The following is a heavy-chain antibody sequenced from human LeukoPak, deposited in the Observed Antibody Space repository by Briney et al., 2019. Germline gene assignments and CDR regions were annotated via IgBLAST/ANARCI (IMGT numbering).Heavy chain of an antibody. V-gene: IGHV3-7*01. CDR3: TGSSGY. CDR2: IKKDGSEE. CDR1: GFTFSRSW. J-gene: IGHJ4*02. D-gene: IGHD3-10*01. Sequence: PGGSLSLSCAASGFTFSRSWMSWVRQAPGKGLEWVANIKKDGSEEYYVDSVKGRFTISRDNAKNSLYLQMNSLRGEDTAVYYCTGSSGYWGQGTLVIVSS.